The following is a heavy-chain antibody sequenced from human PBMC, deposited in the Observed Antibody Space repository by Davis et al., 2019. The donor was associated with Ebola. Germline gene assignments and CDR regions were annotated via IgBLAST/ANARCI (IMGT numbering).Heavy chain of an antibody. CDR1: GYTFTDYY. CDR2: IIPKSGAT. Sequence: ASVKVSCKASGYTFTDYYIHWVRQAPGQRLEWMGRIIPKSGATNYAQKFQGRVTMTRDTSISTAYMELSSLKSDDAAVYYCARDFTPSHEILTTYWDDYFDYWGQGTLVTVSS. D-gene: IGHD3-9*01. V-gene: IGHV1-2*06. J-gene: IGHJ4*02. CDR3: ARDFTPSHEILTTYWDDYFDY.